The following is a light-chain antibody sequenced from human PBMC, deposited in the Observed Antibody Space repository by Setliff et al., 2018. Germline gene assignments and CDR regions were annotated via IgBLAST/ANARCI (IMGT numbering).Light chain of an antibody. CDR1: SSDFGSYKY. V-gene: IGLV2-8*01. CDR2: EVS. CDR3: SSYEGSNNDV. J-gene: IGLJ1*01. Sequence: QSALTQPPSASGSPGQSVTISCTGASSDFGSYKYVSWYQQHPGKAPKLMIYEVSKRPSGVPDRFSGSKSGNTASLTVSGLQAEDEADYYCSSYEGSNNDVFGTGTKVTV.